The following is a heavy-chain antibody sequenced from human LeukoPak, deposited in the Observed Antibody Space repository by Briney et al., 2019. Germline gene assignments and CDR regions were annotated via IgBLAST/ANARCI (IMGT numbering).Heavy chain of an antibody. Sequence: ASVKVSCKASGYTFTSYGISWVRQAPGQGLEWMGWISAYNGNTNYAQKLQGRVTMTTDTSTSTAYMELRSLRSGDTAVYYCARTTDQYRENWFDPWGQGTLVTVSS. CDR3: ARTTDQYRENWFDP. V-gene: IGHV1-18*01. CDR1: GYTFTSYG. CDR2: ISAYNGNT. J-gene: IGHJ5*02. D-gene: IGHD5-12*01.